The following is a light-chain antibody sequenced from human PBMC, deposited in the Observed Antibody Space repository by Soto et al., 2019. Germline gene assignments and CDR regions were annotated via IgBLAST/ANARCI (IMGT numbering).Light chain of an antibody. J-gene: IGLJ1*01. CDR3: SSSTSSSSDV. CDR1: SSDVGGYNY. CDR2: DVS. V-gene: IGLV2-14*01. Sequence: QSVLTQPASVSGSPGQSITISCTGTSSDVGGYNYVSWYQQHPGKAPKLMIYDVSNRPSGVSNRFSGSKSGNTASLTISGLQAEDEADYYCSSSTSSSSDVFGTGTKLTVL.